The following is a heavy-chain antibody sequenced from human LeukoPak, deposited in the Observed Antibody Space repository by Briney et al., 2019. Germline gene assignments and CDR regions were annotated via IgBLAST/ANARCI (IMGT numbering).Heavy chain of an antibody. CDR2: MNPKSGDT. J-gene: IGHJ3*02. Sequence: ASVKVSCKASGYSFTNYDINWVRQATGQGLEWMGWMNPKSGDTGYSQKFQGRVFITRDTSINTAYMELSSLRSEDTAVYYCARRLTLVRGVSGTDAFDIWGQGTMVTVSS. D-gene: IGHD3-10*01. CDR3: ARRLTLVRGVSGTDAFDI. CDR1: GYSFTNYD. V-gene: IGHV1-8*03.